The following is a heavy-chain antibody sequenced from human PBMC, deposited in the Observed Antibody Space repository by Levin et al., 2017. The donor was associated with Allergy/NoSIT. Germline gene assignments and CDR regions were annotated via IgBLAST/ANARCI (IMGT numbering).Heavy chain of an antibody. CDR3: ARACIVVVPAAKDYYYYMDV. D-gene: IGHD2-2*01. CDR2: ISSSSSYI. Sequence: PGASVKVSCAASGFTFSSYRMNWVRQAPGKGLEWVSSISSSSSYIYYADSVKGRFTISRDNAKNSLYLQMNSLRAEDTAVYYCARACIVVVPAAKDYYYYMDVWGKGTTVTVSS. CDR1: GFTFSSYR. J-gene: IGHJ6*03. V-gene: IGHV3-21*01.